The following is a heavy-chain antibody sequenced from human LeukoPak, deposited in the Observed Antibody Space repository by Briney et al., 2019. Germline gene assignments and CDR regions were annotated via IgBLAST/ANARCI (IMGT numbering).Heavy chain of an antibody. CDR1: GGSISSYY. D-gene: IGHD2-2*01. CDR3: ARADCSSTSCKYYYYYMDV. CDR2: IYYSGST. Sequence: PSETLSLTCTVSGGSISSYYWSWIRQPPGKGLEWIGYIYYSGSTNYNPSLKSRVTISVDTSKNQFSLKLSSVTAADTAVYYCARADCSSTSCKYYYYYMDVWGKGTTVTVSS. J-gene: IGHJ6*03. V-gene: IGHV4-59*01.